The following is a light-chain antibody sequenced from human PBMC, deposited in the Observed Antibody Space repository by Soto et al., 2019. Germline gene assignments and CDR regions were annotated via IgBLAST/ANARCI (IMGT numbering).Light chain of an antibody. CDR2: DVS. J-gene: IGLJ1*01. CDR3: SSYTSLL. V-gene: IGLV2-14*01. Sequence: QSVLAQPASVSGSPGQSITISCTGTSSDVGGYNYVSWYQQHPGKAPKLMIYDVSNRPSGVSNRFSGSKSGNTASLTISGLQAEDEADYYCSSYTSLLFGTGTKVTVL. CDR1: SSDVGGYNY.